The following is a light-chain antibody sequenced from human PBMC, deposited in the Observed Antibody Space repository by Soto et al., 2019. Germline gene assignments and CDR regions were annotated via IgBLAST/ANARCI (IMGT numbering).Light chain of an antibody. CDR1: QSVDSSY. Sequence: EIVLTQSPGTLSLSPGERATLSCRASQSVDSSYLAWYQQKPGQAPRLLIYGASSRATDIPDRFSGSGSGTDFTLTISRLEPEDFAVYYCQQYDSSPFTFGQGTKVDI. J-gene: IGKJ2*01. CDR2: GAS. CDR3: QQYDSSPFT. V-gene: IGKV3-20*01.